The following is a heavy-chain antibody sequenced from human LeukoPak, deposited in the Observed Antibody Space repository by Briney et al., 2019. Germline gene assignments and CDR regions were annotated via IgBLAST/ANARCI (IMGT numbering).Heavy chain of an antibody. Sequence: EGSLRLSCAASGFTFSSYWMSWVRQAPGKGLEWVAHIKQDGSEKYYVDSVKGRFTISRDNAKNSLYLQMNSLRAEDTAVYYCARGSSGYYYGTNYYYMDVWGKGTTVTVSS. J-gene: IGHJ6*03. CDR3: ARGSSGYYYGTNYYYMDV. D-gene: IGHD3-22*01. CDR1: GFTFSSYW. V-gene: IGHV3-7*01. CDR2: IKQDGSEK.